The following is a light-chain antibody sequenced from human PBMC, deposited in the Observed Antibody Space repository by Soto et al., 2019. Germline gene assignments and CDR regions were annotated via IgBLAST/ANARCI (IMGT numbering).Light chain of an antibody. V-gene: IGLV2-18*02. CDR1: SSDVGSYNR. J-gene: IGLJ2*01. CDR2: EVS. Sequence: QSVLTQPPSVSGSPGQSVTISCTGTSSDVGSYNRVSWYQQPPGTAPKLMIYEVSNRPSGVPDRFSGSKSGNTASLTISGPQAEDDADYYCSSYTSSSTYVVFGGGTKLTVL. CDR3: SSYTSSSTYVV.